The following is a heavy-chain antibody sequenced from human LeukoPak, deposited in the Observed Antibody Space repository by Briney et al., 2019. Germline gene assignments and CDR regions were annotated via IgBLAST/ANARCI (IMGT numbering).Heavy chain of an antibody. Sequence: GGSLRLSCAASGFDFSTYALSWVRQAPGKGLEWVSGIGGGDTHYADSVKGRFTISRDNSKSTVELHMSSLRVEDTAVYYCAKDGQSFNSMWDYLDSWGRGTLVTVSS. CDR2: IGGGDT. J-gene: IGHJ4*02. CDR1: GFDFSTYA. D-gene: IGHD1-26*01. V-gene: IGHV3-23*01. CDR3: AKDGQSFNSMWDYLDS.